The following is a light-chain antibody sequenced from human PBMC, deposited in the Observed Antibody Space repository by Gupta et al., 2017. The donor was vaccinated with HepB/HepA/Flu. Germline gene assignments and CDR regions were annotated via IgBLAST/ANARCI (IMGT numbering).Light chain of an antibody. CDR1: QSLLHSNGYNY. J-gene: IGKJ3*01. CDR3: MQALQTPFT. V-gene: IGKV2-28*01. Sequence: DIVMTQPPLSLPVTPGEPASISCRSSQSLLHSNGYNYLDWYLQKPGQSPQLLIYLGSNRASGVPDRFSGSGSGTDFTRKISRVETEDVGVYYCMQALQTPFTFGPGTKVDTK. CDR2: LGS.